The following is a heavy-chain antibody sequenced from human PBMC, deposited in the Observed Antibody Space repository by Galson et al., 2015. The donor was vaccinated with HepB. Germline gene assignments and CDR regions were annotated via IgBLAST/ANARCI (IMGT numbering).Heavy chain of an antibody. J-gene: IGHJ5*02. D-gene: IGHD6-6*01. CDR2: ISVYNGDT. CDR3: ARDREAARPNWFDP. Sequence: SVKVSCKASGYTFRTYGLSWVRQAPGQGLEWMGWISVYNGDTNYAQKFQGGVTMTTDTSTNTAYMELRSLRSDDTAVYYCARDREAARPNWFDPWGQGTLVTVSS. V-gene: IGHV1-18*04. CDR1: GYTFRTYG.